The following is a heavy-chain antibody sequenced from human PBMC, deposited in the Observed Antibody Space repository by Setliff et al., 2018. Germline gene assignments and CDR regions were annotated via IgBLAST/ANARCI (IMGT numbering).Heavy chain of an antibody. V-gene: IGHV3-74*01. D-gene: IGHD5-18*01. CDR3: ARGHTSMAP. J-gene: IGHJ5*02. CDR2: MNSDGNSI. CDR1: GFTFSNSW. Sequence: GGSLRLSCAASGFTFSNSWMHWVRQAPGEGLVCVSRMNSDGNSIFYADSVKGRFTISRDNAKNSLYLQMNSLRVEDTAVYYCARGHTSMAPWGQGTLVTVSS.